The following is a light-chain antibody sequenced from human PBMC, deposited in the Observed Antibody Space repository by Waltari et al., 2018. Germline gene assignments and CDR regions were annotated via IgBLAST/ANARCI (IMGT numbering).Light chain of an antibody. V-gene: IGLV2-14*01. Sequence: QSALTQPASVSGSPGQSITISCTGTRGDVGDCNSVSWYQKHAGNAPKVILYEVSNRPSRVSTRYSAAKAGETASPTSAGLEAGNGATYYCGSYTGGTTLSVVFGRGTKVPV. J-gene: IGLJ2*01. CDR1: RGDVGDCNS. CDR2: EVS. CDR3: GSYTGGTTLSVV.